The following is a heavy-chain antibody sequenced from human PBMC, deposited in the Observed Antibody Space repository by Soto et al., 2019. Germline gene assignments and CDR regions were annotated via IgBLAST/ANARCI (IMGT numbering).Heavy chain of an antibody. CDR1: GFTFSSYG. CDR3: AKVAPVQGGIRGAFDI. D-gene: IGHD4-17*01. J-gene: IGHJ3*02. V-gene: IGHV3-30*18. Sequence: QVQLVESGGGVVQPGRSLRLCCAASGFTFSSYGMHWVRQAPGKGLEWVAVISYDGSNKYYADSVKGRFTISRDNSKNTLYLQMNSLRAEDTAVYYCAKVAPVQGGIRGAFDIWGQGTMVTVSS. CDR2: ISYDGSNK.